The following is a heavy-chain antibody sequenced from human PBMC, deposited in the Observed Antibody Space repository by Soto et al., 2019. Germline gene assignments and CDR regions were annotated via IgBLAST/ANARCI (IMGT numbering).Heavy chain of an antibody. D-gene: IGHD5-12*01. Sequence: GESLKISCQGSGYSFTSYWISWVRRMPGKGLEWMGRINPSDSDTDYSPSFQGHVTISVDKSISTAYLQWSTLKASDTAIFYCAGHTTPRDGYNYPLFDYWGQGTLVTVSS. CDR1: GYSFTSYW. J-gene: IGHJ4*02. V-gene: IGHV5-10-1*01. CDR2: INPSDSDT. CDR3: AGHTTPRDGYNYPLFDY.